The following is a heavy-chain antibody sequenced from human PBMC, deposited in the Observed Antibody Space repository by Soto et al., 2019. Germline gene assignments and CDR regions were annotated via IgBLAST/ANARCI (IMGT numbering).Heavy chain of an antibody. Sequence: PSETLSLTCTVSGGSISSYYWSWIRQPPGKGLEWIGDIYYSGSTNYNPSLKSRVTISVDTSKNQFSLKLSSVTAADTAVYYCARDRWGDSLPYSWGQGTLVTVSS. V-gene: IGHV4-59*01. D-gene: IGHD3-16*01. J-gene: IGHJ4*02. CDR2: IYYSGST. CDR3: ARDRWGDSLPYS. CDR1: GGSISSYY.